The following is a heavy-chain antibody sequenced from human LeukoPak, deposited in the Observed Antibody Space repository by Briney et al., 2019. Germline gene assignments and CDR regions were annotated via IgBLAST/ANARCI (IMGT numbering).Heavy chain of an antibody. Sequence: GALVKLSCKASGYPFTSSGISWVPQAPGQGLEWMAWISAYNGNTNYAQKLQGRDTMTTDTSTSTAYMELRSLRSDDTAVSYCARDGVAGIAVAGTLLCDYCGQGTLVTVSS. D-gene: IGHD6-13*01. CDR3: ARDGVAGIAVAGTLLCDY. J-gene: IGHJ4*02. CDR2: ISAYNGNT. CDR1: GYPFTSSG. V-gene: IGHV1-18*01.